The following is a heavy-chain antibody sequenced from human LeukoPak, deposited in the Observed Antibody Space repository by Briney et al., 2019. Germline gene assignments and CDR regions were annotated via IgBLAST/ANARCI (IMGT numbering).Heavy chain of an antibody. CDR2: INPNSGGR. V-gene: IGHV1-2*02. D-gene: IGHD6-13*01. Sequence: VASVKVSCKASGYTFTDYNMHWVRQAPGQGLEWMGWINPNSGGRNYAQKFQGRVTLTRDTSISTAYMELSSLRSDDPAVYYCASSLISAAGTSFDSWGQGTLVTVSS. CDR1: GYTFTDYN. J-gene: IGHJ4*02. CDR3: ASSLISAAGTSFDS.